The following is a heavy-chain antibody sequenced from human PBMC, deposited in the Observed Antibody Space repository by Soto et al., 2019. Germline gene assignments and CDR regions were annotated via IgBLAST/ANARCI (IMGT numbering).Heavy chain of an antibody. Sequence: GGSLRLSCAASGFTFSSYAMSWVRQAPGKGLEWVSAISGSGGSTYYADSVKGRFTISRDNSKNTLYLQMNSLRAEDTAVYYCAKGLIVVVPAAPTPYYYGMDVWGQGTTVTVYS. CDR2: ISGSGGST. D-gene: IGHD2-2*01. J-gene: IGHJ6*02. CDR1: GFTFSSYA. V-gene: IGHV3-23*01. CDR3: AKGLIVVVPAAPTPYYYGMDV.